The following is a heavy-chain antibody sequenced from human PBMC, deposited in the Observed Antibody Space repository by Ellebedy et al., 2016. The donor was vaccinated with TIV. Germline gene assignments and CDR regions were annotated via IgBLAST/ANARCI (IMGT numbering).Heavy chain of an antibody. J-gene: IGHJ4*02. Sequence: GESLKISCAASGFTFSTYWMGWVRQAAGKGLEWVANTDHDGRVKFYVDSVEGRFTISRDNAKNSLYLQMNSLRAEDTAVYYCARDTTSDYWGQGALVTVSS. V-gene: IGHV3-7*03. CDR1: GFTFSTYW. D-gene: IGHD1-1*01. CDR3: ARDTTSDY. CDR2: TDHDGRVK.